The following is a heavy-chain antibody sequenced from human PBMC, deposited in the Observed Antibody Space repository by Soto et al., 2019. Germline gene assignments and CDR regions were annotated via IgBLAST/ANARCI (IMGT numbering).Heavy chain of an antibody. CDR2: IIPILGIA. CDR3: ARASGFVSTFGPEKDYFDY. J-gene: IGHJ4*02. V-gene: IGHV1-69*02. Sequence: SVKVSCKASGGTFSSYTISWVRQAPGQGLEWMGRIIPILGIANYAQKLQGRVTITADKSTSTAYMELSSLRSEDTAVYYCARASGFVSTFGPEKDYFDYWGQGTLVTVSS. CDR1: GGTFSSYT. D-gene: IGHD3-16*01.